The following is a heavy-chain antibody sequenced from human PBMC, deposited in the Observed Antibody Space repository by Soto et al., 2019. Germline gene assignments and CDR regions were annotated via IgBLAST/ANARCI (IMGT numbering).Heavy chain of an antibody. J-gene: IGHJ4*02. CDR2: ISSSISYI. CDR1: GFTFSSYS. D-gene: IGHD5-18*01. Sequence: PGGSLRLSCAASGFTFSSYSMNWVRQAPGKGLEWVSSISSSISYIYYADSVKGRFTISRDNAKNSLYLQMNSLRAEDTAVYYCARDYSSYGPFDYWGQGTLVTVSS. V-gene: IGHV3-21*01. CDR3: ARDYSSYGPFDY.